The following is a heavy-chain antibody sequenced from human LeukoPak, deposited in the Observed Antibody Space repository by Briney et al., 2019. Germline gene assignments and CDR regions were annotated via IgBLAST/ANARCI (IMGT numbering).Heavy chain of an antibody. Sequence: GESLRLSCLASGFTFSTAGMTWVRQAPGKGLEWLSYISSSGSSISYADSVEGRFTISRDNAKNSLYLQMNSLRAEDTAVYYCARDLSAATADYWGQGTLVTVSS. CDR2: ISSSGSSI. J-gene: IGHJ4*02. CDR3: ARDLSAATADY. D-gene: IGHD2-15*01. V-gene: IGHV3-48*04. CDR1: GFTFSTAG.